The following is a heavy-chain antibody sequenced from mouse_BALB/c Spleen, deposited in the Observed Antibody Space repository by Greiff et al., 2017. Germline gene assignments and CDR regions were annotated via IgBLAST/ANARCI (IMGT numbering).Heavy chain of an antibody. CDR2: IWGGGST. Sequence: QVQLQQSGPGLVQPSQSLSITCTVSGFSLTSYGVHWVRQTPGKGLEWLGVIWGGGSTDYNAALISRLSISKDNSKSQVFFKMNSLQADDTAIYYCANIYGYYFAYWGQGTTLTVSA. J-gene: IGHJ2*01. V-gene: IGHV2-4-1*01. D-gene: IGHD1-1*01. CDR1: GFSLTSYG. CDR3: ANIYGYYFAY.